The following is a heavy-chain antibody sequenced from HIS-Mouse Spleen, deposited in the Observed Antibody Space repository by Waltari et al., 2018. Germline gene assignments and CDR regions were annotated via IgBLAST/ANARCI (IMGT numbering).Heavy chain of an antibody. CDR1: GYTFTGYY. J-gene: IGHJ2*01. CDR2: SNPNSGGT. V-gene: IGHV1-2*02. D-gene: IGHD3-22*01. Sequence: QVQLVQSGAEVKKPGASVKVSCKSSGYTFTGYYMHWVRQAPGQGLEWMGWSNPNSGGTNYAQKFQGRVTMTRDTSISTAYMELSRLRSDDTAVYYCATHFSGYYYWYFDLWGRGTLVTVSS. CDR3: ATHFSGYYYWYFDL.